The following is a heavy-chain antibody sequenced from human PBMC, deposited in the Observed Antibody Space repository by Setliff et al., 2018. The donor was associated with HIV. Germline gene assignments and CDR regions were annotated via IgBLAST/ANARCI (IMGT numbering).Heavy chain of an antibody. D-gene: IGHD6-13*01. Sequence: TGGSLRLSCTASGFTFGDYAMTWVRQAPGKGLEWVGFIRSKAYGGTTEYAASVKGRFTISRDDSKSTVYLQMNSLKTEDTAVYYCTTWQAGNDYWGQGTLVTVSS. V-gene: IGHV3-49*04. CDR1: GFTFGDYA. J-gene: IGHJ4*02. CDR2: IRSKAYGGTT. CDR3: TTWQAGNDY.